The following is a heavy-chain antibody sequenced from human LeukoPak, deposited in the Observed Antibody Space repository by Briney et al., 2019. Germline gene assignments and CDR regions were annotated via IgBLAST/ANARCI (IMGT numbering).Heavy chain of an antibody. CDR1: GYTFTSYD. D-gene: IGHD5-24*01. V-gene: IGHV1-8*01. J-gene: IGHJ4*02. CDR2: MNPNSGNT. Sequence: GASVKVSCKASGYTFTSYDINWVRQATGQGLVWMGWMNPNSGNTGYAQKFQGRVTMTRNTSISTAYMELSSLRSEDTAVYYCAREMATKAYVIDYWGQGTLVTVSS. CDR3: AREMATKAYVIDY.